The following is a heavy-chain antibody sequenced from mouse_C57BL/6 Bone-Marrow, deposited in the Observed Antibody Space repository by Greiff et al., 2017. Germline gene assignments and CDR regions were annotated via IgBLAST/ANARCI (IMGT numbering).Heavy chain of an antibody. V-gene: IGHV14-4*01. J-gene: IGHJ2*01. Sequence: VQLQQSGAELVRPGASVKLSCTASGFNIKDDYMHWVKQRPEQGLEWIGWIDPENGDTEYASKFQGKATITAETTSNTAYLQLSSLTSEDTAVYYCTTDGSPYYFDYWGKGTTLTVSS. D-gene: IGHD1-1*01. CDR2: IDPENGDT. CDR1: GFNIKDDY. CDR3: TTDGSPYYFDY.